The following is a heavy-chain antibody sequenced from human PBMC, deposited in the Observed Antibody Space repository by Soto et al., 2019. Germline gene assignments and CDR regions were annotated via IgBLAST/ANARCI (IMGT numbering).Heavy chain of an antibody. V-gene: IGHV3-30-3*01. CDR3: ARDRPHVLRYFDWLTYYGMGV. Sequence: PGGSLRLSCAASGFNFSSYAMHWVRQAPGKGLEWVAVISYDGSNKYYADSVKGRFTISRDNSKNTLYLQMNSLRAEDTAVYYCARDRPHVLRYFDWLTYYGMGVWGEGPTVTGS. CDR1: GFNFSSYA. D-gene: IGHD3-9*01. CDR2: ISYDGSNK. J-gene: IGHJ6*01.